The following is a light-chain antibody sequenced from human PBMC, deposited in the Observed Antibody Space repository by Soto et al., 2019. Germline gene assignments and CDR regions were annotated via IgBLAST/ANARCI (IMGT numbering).Light chain of an antibody. CDR1: QSVSSTY. CDR2: RTS. J-gene: IGKJ5*01. CDR3: QQFGSSVT. Sequence: EIVLTQSPGPLSLSPGERATLSCRASQSVSSTYLAWYQQKPGQAPRLLIYRTSTRATGTPDRFSGSGSGTDFTLTISRLEPEDFAVYYCQQFGSSVTFGQGTRLEIK. V-gene: IGKV3-20*01.